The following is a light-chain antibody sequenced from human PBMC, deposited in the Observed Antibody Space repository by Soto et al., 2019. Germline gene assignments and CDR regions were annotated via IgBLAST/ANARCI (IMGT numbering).Light chain of an antibody. CDR3: QQYGNSPPNT. V-gene: IGKV3-20*01. Sequence: EIVLTQSPGTLSLSPGERATLSYRASQSVTSSYLAWYQLKPGQAPRILIYGASNRATGIPDRFSGSGSGTDFTLTISRLEPEDFAVYFCQQYGNSPPNTFGPGTKVEI. J-gene: IGKJ2*01. CDR1: QSVTSSY. CDR2: GAS.